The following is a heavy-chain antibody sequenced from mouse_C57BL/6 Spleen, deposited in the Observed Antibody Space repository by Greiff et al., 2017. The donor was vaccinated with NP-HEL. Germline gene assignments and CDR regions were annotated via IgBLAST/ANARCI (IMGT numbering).Heavy chain of an antibody. CDR1: GYTFTSYW. CDR2: IDPSDSYN. CDR3: ARRVANWDVYFDY. J-gene: IGHJ2*01. V-gene: IGHV1-50*01. Sequence: QVQLQQPGAELVKPGASVKLSCKASGYTFTSYWMQWVKQRPGQGLEWIGEIDPSDSYNNYNQKFKGKAPLTVYTSSSTAYMQLSSLTSEDSAVYYCARRVANWDVYFDYWGQGTTLTVSS. D-gene: IGHD4-1*01.